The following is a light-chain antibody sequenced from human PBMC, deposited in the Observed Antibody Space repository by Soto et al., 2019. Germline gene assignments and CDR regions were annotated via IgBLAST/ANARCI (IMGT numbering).Light chain of an antibody. Sequence: DIQMTQSPSTLSASVGDRVTITCRASQSIGVWLAWYQQKPGTVPKLLIYKTSTLDSGVPLRFSGSGSGTEFTLTISSLQPDDFATYYCQQYINYFRTFGQGTKVDIK. J-gene: IGKJ1*01. V-gene: IGKV1-5*03. CDR1: QSIGVW. CDR3: QQYINYFRT. CDR2: KTS.